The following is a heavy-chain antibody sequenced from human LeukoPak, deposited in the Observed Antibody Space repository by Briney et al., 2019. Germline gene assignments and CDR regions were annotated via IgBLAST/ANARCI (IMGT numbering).Heavy chain of an antibody. Sequence: PSGTLSLTCTVSGGSISSYYWSWIRQPPGTGLEWIGYIYYSGSTNYNPSLKSRVTISVDTSKNQFSLKLSSVTAADTAVYYCARVSVVVAAYDYWGQGTLVTVSS. CDR3: ARVSVVVAAYDY. CDR1: GGSISSYY. CDR2: IYYSGST. J-gene: IGHJ4*02. V-gene: IGHV4-59*08. D-gene: IGHD2-15*01.